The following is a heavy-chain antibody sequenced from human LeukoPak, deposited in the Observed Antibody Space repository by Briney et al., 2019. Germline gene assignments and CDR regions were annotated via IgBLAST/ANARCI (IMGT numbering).Heavy chain of an antibody. CDR2: FDPEDGET. CDR3: AITNCSGGSCYSDY. J-gene: IGHJ4*02. Sequence: ASVKVPRKVSGYTLTELSMHWVRQAPGKGLEWMGGFDPEDGETIYAQKFQGRVTMTEDTSTDTAYMELSSLRSEDTAVYYCAITNCSGGSCYSDYWGQGTLVTVSS. CDR1: GYTLTELS. D-gene: IGHD2-15*01. V-gene: IGHV1-24*01.